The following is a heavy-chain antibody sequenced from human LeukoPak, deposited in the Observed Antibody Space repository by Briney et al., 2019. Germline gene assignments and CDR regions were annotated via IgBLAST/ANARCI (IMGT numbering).Heavy chain of an antibody. D-gene: IGHD2-2*01. V-gene: IGHV4-59*01. CDR2: IYYSGST. J-gene: IGHJ4*02. Sequence: SETLSLTCTVSGGSISSYYWSWIRQPPGKGLEWIGYIYYSGSTNYNPSLRSRVTISVDTSKNQFSLKLSSVTAADTAVYYCARDCSSTSCLDYWGQGTLVTVSS. CDR3: ARDCSSTSCLDY. CDR1: GGSISSYY.